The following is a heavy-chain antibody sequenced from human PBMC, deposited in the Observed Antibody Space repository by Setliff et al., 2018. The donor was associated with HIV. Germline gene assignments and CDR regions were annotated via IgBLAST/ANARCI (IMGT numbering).Heavy chain of an antibody. J-gene: IGHJ4*02. CDR3: ARRRSSGWYHYFDY. CDR1: GYSISSGYY. D-gene: IGHD6-19*01. CDR2: IYHSGST. V-gene: IGHV4-38-2*02. Sequence: PSETLSLTCTVSGYSISSGYYWGWIRQPPGKGLEWIGSIYHSGSTYRNPSLASRLSISVDTSKNQFSLKLSSVTAADTAVYYCARRRSSGWYHYFDYWGQGTLVTVSS.